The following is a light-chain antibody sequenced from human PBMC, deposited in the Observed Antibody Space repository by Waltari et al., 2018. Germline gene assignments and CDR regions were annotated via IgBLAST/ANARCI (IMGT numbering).Light chain of an antibody. V-gene: IGLV2-14*03. CDR1: STDVGAYEY. CDR3: SSYTGSSTLV. J-gene: IGLJ1*01. CDR2: DVT. Sequence: QSALTQPASVSGSPGQSITISCTGTSTDVGAYEYVSWYQQYPGKAPKLLIYDVTNLPSGVSNRFAGSKSGNTASLTISGLQADDEADYYCSSYTGSSTLVFGTGTKVTVL.